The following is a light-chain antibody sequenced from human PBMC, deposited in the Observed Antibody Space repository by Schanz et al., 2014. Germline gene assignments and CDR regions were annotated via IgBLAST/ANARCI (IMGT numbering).Light chain of an antibody. CDR2: DVS. V-gene: IGLV2-14*03. Sequence: QSALTQPASVTGSPGQSITISCTGTSSDVGVNNYVSWYQHHPGKAPQLIIYDVSNRPSGVSNRFSGSKSGNTASLTISGLQAEDESDYYCCSYRETGIVVFGGGTKLTVL. CDR1: SSDVGVNNY. J-gene: IGLJ2*01. CDR3: CSYRETGIVV.